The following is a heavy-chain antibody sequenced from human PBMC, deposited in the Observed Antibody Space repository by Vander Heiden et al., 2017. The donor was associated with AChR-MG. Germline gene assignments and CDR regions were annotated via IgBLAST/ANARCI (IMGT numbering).Heavy chain of an antibody. CDR2: INYSGTA. Sequence: QLQLQESGPGLVKPSEPLSLTCTVSGDSISSTTFYWGWVRQSPGKGLEWIGSINYSGTAYYTPSLKSRVTIAVDTSKNQFSLKMSPVTAADTAVYYCARPYCSGGSCYTRLFHKWGQGTLVTVSS. J-gene: IGHJ4*02. V-gene: IGHV4-39*01. CDR1: GDSISSTTFY. D-gene: IGHD2-15*01. CDR3: ARPYCSGGSCYTRLFHK.